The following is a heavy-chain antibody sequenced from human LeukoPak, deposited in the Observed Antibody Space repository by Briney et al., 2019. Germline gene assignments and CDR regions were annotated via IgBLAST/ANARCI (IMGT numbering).Heavy chain of an antibody. J-gene: IGHJ4*02. V-gene: IGHV4-59*01. CDR1: GGSISSYY. Sequence: KPSETLSLTCTVSGGSISSYYWSWIRQPPGKGLEWIGYIYYSGSTNYNPSLESRVTISVDTSKNQFSLKLSSVTAADTAVYYCAREHRFHSIDYWGQGTLVTVSS. D-gene: IGHD2-21*01. CDR3: AREHRFHSIDY. CDR2: IYYSGST.